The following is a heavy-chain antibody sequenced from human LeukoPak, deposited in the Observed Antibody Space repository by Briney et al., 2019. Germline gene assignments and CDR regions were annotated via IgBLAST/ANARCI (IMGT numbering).Heavy chain of an antibody. V-gene: IGHV3-74*01. D-gene: IGHD5-24*01. CDR2: INSDSGRT. CDR1: GFTFSSFG. CDR3: ARGRNGFFDY. Sequence: GGSLRLSCAASGFTFSSFGMNWVRQAPGKGLVWVSQINSDSGRTRYADSVKGRLTISRDNAKNTVYLQINSLRAEDTAMYYCARGRNGFFDYWGHGTLVTVSS. J-gene: IGHJ4*01.